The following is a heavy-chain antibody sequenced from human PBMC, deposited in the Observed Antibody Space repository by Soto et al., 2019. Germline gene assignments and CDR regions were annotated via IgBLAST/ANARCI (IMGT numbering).Heavy chain of an antibody. CDR1: GFSLSSTRMA. D-gene: IGHD6-19*01. Sequence: QITLKESGPTLVKPTQTLTLTCTFSGFSLSSTRMAVGWIRQPPGKALEWLALIYWDDDKRYSPFLKSRLTIHKATSKNQVVLTMSNMDPVDTARYYCAHIVVAGLGYYFDYWGQGTLVPVSS. V-gene: IGHV2-5*02. CDR2: IYWDDDK. J-gene: IGHJ4*02. CDR3: AHIVVAGLGYYFDY.